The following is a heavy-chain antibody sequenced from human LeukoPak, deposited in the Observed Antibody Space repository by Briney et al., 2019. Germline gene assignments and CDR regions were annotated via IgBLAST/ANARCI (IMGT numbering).Heavy chain of an antibody. CDR3: ARDGTDYGGDY. CDR2: ISYDGSNK. Sequence: PGGSLRLSCAASGFTFSSYAMHWVRQAPGKGLEWVAVISYDGSNKYYADSVKGRFTISRDNSKNALYLQMNSLRAEDAAVYYCARDGTDYGGDYWGQGTLVTVSS. D-gene: IGHD4-17*01. J-gene: IGHJ4*02. CDR1: GFTFSSYA. V-gene: IGHV3-30*04.